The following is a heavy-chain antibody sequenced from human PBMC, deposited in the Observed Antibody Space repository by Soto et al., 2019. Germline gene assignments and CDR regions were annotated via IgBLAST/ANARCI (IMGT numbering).Heavy chain of an antibody. CDR2: INSDGSST. J-gene: IGHJ5*01. CDR3: ASVCPSAFGWEVYSGLVA. D-gene: IGHD3-9*01. V-gene: IGHV3-74*01. Sequence: GGTLRLSCAASGCTFSSNWMHWVRQGPGKGLGWVSRINSDGSSTSYADSVKGRFTISRDNAKNMLYLQMNSLREQDSVVSYCASVCPSAFGWEVYSGLVAWGQGTLVTVSS. CDR1: GCTFSSNW.